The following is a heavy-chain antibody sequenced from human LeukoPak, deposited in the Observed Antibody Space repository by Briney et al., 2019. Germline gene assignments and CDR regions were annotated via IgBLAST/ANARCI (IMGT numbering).Heavy chain of an antibody. CDR2: ISYDGSNK. CDR1: GFTFSSYA. CDR3: AKDEGGAASDY. V-gene: IGHV3-30-3*01. Sequence: GGSLRLSCAASGFTFSSYAMHWVRQAPGKGLEWVAVISYDGSNKYYADSVKGRFTISRDNSKNTLYLQMSSLRAEDTAVYYCAKDEGGAASDYWGQGTLVTVSS. J-gene: IGHJ4*02. D-gene: IGHD1-26*01.